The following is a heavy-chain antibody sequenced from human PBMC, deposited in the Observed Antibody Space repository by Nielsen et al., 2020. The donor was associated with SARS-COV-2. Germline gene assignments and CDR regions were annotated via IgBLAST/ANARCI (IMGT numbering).Heavy chain of an antibody. Sequence: GESLKISCTASGFTFGDYAMSWVRQAPGKGLEWVGFIRSKAYGGTTEYAASVKGRFTISRDDSKSIAYLQMNSLKTEDTAVYYCTRVRSSWYYFDYWGQGTLVTVSS. CDR3: TRVRSSWYYFDY. CDR2: IRSKAYGGTT. J-gene: IGHJ4*02. D-gene: IGHD6-13*01. CDR1: GFTFGDYA. V-gene: IGHV3-49*04.